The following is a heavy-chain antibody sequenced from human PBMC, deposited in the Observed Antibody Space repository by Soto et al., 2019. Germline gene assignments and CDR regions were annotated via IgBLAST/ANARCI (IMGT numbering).Heavy chain of an antibody. V-gene: IGHV3-30*18. CDR2: ISYDGSNK. D-gene: IGHD1-26*01. CDR1: GFTFSSYG. J-gene: IGHJ6*02. CDR3: AKEGGIVGATVDYYYYYGMDV. Sequence: GGSLRLSCAASGFTFSSYGMHWVRQAPGKGLEWVAVISYDGSNKYYADSVKGRFTISRDNSKNTLYLQMNSLRAEDTAVYYCAKEGGIVGATVDYYYYYGMDVWGQGTTVTVSS.